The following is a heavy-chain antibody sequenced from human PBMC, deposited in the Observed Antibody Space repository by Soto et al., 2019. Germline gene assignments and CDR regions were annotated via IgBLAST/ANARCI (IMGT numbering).Heavy chain of an antibody. CDR3: ARYRTKVPVAFDV. D-gene: IGHD3-16*02. CDR2: MNPSGSNT. Sequence: QVQLVQSGAEVKKPGASVQVSCKASGLAFPIDDIIWVRQTIGQGLEFVGWMNPSGSNTGYAQKFQGRATFTWNTPTSTAYMDLSGLRSEDTAVYYCARYRTKVPVAFDVWGQGTMVTVSS. CDR1: GLAFPIDD. V-gene: IGHV1-8*01. J-gene: IGHJ3*01.